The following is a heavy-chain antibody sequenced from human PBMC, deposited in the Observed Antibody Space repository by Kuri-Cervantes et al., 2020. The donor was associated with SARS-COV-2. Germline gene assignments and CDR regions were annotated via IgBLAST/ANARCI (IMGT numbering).Heavy chain of an antibody. J-gene: IGHJ3*02. CDR1: GGSISSYY. V-gene: IGHV4-59*01. CDR2: IYYSGST. D-gene: IGHD1-26*01. CDR3: ARPLVGAYDAFDI. Sequence: GSLRLSCTVSGGSISSYYWSWIRQPPGKGLEWIGYIYYSGSTNYNPSLKSRVTISVDTSKNQFSLKLSSVTAADTAVYYCARPLVGAYDAFDIWGQGTMVT.